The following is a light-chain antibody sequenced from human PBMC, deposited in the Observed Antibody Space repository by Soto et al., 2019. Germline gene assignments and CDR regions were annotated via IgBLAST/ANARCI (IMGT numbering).Light chain of an antibody. V-gene: IGKV3D-15*01. CDR1: QSVSSD. J-gene: IGKJ4*01. Sequence: IVMTQSASTLSLSPGERATLSCRASQSVSSDLAWYQQKPGQAPRLLIYEASNRATGIPARFSGSGSGAEFTLTISSLQSEDFSVYYCQQYNNWPLTFGGGTKVDIK. CDR2: EAS. CDR3: QQYNNWPLT.